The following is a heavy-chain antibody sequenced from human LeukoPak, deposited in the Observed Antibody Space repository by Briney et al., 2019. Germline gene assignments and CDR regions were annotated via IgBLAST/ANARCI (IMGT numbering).Heavy chain of an antibody. D-gene: IGHD5-12*01. J-gene: IGHJ6*03. V-gene: IGHV3-7*01. CDR1: GFTFSSYW. Sequence: PGGSLRLSCAASGFTFSSYWMSWARQAPGKGLEWVANIKQDGSEKYYVDSVKGRFTISRDNAKNSLYLQMNSLRAEDTAVYYCARHVENSGYDYGLYYYYYYMDVWGKGTTVTVSS. CDR3: ARHVENSGYDYGLYYYYYYMDV. CDR2: IKQDGSEK.